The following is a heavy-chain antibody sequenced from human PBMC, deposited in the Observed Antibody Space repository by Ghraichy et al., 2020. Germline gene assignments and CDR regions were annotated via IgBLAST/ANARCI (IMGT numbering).Heavy chain of an antibody. Sequence: SETLSLTCTVSGGSISSYYWSWIRQPAGKGLEWIGRIYTSGSTNYNPSLKSRVTMSVDTSKNQFSLKLSSVTAADTAVYYCARANRAAVPANRDGTYYYYYYMDVWGKGTTVTVSS. CDR3: ARANRAAVPANRDGTYYYYYYMDV. CDR1: GGSISSYY. CDR2: IYTSGST. J-gene: IGHJ6*03. V-gene: IGHV4-4*07. D-gene: IGHD2-2*01.